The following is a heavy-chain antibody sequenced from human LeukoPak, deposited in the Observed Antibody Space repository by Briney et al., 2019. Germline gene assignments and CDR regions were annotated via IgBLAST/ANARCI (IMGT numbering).Heavy chain of an antibody. D-gene: IGHD1-26*01. CDR1: GFTFSSYS. J-gene: IGHJ4*02. V-gene: IGHV3-21*01. CDR3: ATDSRIMGATGSSDH. Sequence: GGSLRLSCAASGFTFSSYSMNWVRQAPGKGLEWVSSISSSSSYIYYADSVKGRFTISRDNAKNSLYLQMNSLRAEDTAVYYCATDSRIMGATGSSDHWGQGTLVTVSS. CDR2: ISSSSSYI.